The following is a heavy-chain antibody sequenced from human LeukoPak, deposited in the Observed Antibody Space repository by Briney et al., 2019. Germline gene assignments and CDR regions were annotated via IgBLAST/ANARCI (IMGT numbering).Heavy chain of an antibody. V-gene: IGHV1-46*01. J-gene: IGHJ3*02. Sequence: ASVKVSCKASGYTFTSYYMHWVRQAPGQGLGWMGIINPSGGSTSYAQKFQGRVTMTRDTSTSTVYMELSSLRSEDTAVYYCARLEYYDSSGYRFDAFDIWGQGTMVTVSS. CDR2: INPSGGST. D-gene: IGHD3-22*01. CDR1: GYTFTSYY. CDR3: ARLEYYDSSGYRFDAFDI.